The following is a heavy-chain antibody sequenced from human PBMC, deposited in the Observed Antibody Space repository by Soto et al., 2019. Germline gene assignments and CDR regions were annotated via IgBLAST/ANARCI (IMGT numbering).Heavy chain of an antibody. V-gene: IGHV1-3*01. Sequence: ASVKVSCKASGYTFTSYAMHWVRQAPGQRLEWMGWINAGNGNTKYSQKFQGRVTITRDTSASTAYMELSSLRSEDTAVYYCAREHGSYDAFDIWGQGTMVTVSS. D-gene: IGHD1-26*01. CDR1: GYTFTSYA. CDR2: INAGNGNT. CDR3: AREHGSYDAFDI. J-gene: IGHJ3*02.